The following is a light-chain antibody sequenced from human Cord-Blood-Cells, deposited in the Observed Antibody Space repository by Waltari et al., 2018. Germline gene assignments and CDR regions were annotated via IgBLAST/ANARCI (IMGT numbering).Light chain of an antibody. CDR2: SNI. Sequence: QSVLTQPPSASGTPGQRVTLSCSGSSSNIGSNTVTWYQQPPGTDPKLLIYSNIQRPAGVPDRCSGSKSGTSASLAISGLQSEDEADYYCAAWDDSLNGVVFGGGTKLTVL. J-gene: IGLJ2*01. V-gene: IGLV1-44*01. CDR3: AAWDDSLNGVV. CDR1: SSNIGSNT.